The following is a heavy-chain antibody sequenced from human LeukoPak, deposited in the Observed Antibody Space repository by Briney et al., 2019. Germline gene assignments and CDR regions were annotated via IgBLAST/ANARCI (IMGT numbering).Heavy chain of an antibody. D-gene: IGHD6-19*01. Sequence: GGSLRLSCAASGFTFSGYSMTWVRQAPGKGLEWVSYISGSGSATSYADSVEGRFTISRDNAKNSLYLQMNSLRDEDTAVYYCARETVGIAVAGNSLPGDYWGQGTLATVSS. CDR1: GFTFSGYS. V-gene: IGHV3-48*02. J-gene: IGHJ4*02. CDR2: ISGSGSAT. CDR3: ARETVGIAVAGNSLPGDY.